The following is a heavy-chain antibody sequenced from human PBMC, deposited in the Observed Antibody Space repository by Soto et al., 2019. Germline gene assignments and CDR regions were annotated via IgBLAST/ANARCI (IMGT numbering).Heavy chain of an antibody. CDR2: IYYSGST. CDR3: ARVVPYYYEPDDY. J-gene: IGHJ4*02. D-gene: IGHD3-22*01. CDR1: GGSISSGDYY. V-gene: IGHV4-30-4*01. Sequence: SETLSLTCTVSGGSISSGDYYWSWIRQPPGKGLEWIGYIYYSGSTYYNPSLKSRVTISVDTSKNQFSLKLSSVTFADTAVYYCARVVPYYYEPDDYWGQGTLVTVSS.